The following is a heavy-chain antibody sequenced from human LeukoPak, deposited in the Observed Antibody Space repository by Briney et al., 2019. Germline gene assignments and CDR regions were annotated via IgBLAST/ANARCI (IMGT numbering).Heavy chain of an antibody. CDR2: INAAGHT. V-gene: IGHV3-13*01. CDR3: ARTSKVTSAMDI. CDR1: GLTFTSYS. D-gene: IGHD4-23*01. Sequence: GGSLRLSCAASGLTFTSYSMNWVRQDIGKGLEWISNINAAGHTFYSGSVTGRFTISRENARNSLYLQMNNVRVGDTAVYYCARTSKVTSAMDIWGQGTVVIVSS. J-gene: IGHJ3*02.